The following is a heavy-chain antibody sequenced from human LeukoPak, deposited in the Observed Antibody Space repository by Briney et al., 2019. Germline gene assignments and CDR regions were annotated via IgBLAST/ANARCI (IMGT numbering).Heavy chain of an antibody. V-gene: IGHV3-11*04. Sequence: GGSLRLSCAASAFSFSDYYMNWIRQAPGKGLEWVSYISSNGSTIYYADSVKGRFTISRDNAKNSLYLQMNSLRAEDTAVYYCARDHRIVGATGAFDIWGQGTMVTVSS. D-gene: IGHD1-26*01. CDR3: ARDHRIVGATGAFDI. CDR2: ISSNGSTI. J-gene: IGHJ3*02. CDR1: AFSFSDYY.